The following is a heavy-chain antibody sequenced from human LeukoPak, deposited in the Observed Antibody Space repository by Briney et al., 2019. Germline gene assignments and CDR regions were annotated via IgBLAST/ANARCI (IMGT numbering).Heavy chain of an antibody. CDR1: GFTFSSYG. CDR2: ISGSGGKT. D-gene: IGHD2-2*01. Sequence: SGGSLRLSCAASGFTFSSYGMSWVRQAPGKGLEWVSAISGSGGKTYYADSVKGRFTISRDNSKNTLYLQMNSLRAEDTAVYYCAKVAGYCSSTSCPGGWFDPWGQGTLVTVSS. V-gene: IGHV3-23*01. CDR3: AKVAGYCSSTSCPGGWFDP. J-gene: IGHJ5*02.